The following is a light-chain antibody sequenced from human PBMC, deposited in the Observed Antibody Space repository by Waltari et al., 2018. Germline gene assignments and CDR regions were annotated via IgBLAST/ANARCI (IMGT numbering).Light chain of an antibody. CDR2: GAS. CDR1: QNIASN. V-gene: IGKV3D-15*01. J-gene: IGKJ4*01. Sequence: EIVLTQSPATLSVSPGESVTLSCRASQNIASNLAGYQQKPGQVPRLLIDGASSRATDVAARFSGSGSGSDFTLTISSLQSEDFAVYYCQQYNNWPLTFGGGTKVEIK. CDR3: QQYNNWPLT.